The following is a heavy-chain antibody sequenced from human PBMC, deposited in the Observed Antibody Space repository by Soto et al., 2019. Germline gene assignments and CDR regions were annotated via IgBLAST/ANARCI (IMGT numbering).Heavy chain of an antibody. J-gene: IGHJ4*02. D-gene: IGHD3-10*01. Sequence: GSLRLSCAASGFTFSSYSMSWVRQAPGKGLEWVSGFRSGGDDDTTYYADSVRGRFTISRDNSKNTLFLQMNSLRAEDTAIYYCAKKVNSGSGSQFFDYWGQGTLVTDSS. CDR3: AKKVNSGSGSQFFDY. CDR2: FRSGGDDDTT. CDR1: GFTFSSYS. V-gene: IGHV3-23*01.